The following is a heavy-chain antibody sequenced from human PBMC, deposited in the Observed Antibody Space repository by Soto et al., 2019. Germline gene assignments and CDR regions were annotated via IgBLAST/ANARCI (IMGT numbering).Heavy chain of an antibody. V-gene: IGHV3-74*01. CDR1: GLTFSSDW. CDR2: INSDGSST. D-gene: IGHD6-25*01. CDR3: ARAIGFYGMDV. Sequence: PVGSLRLSCAASGLTFSSDWMHWVRQAPGKGLVWVSRINSDGSSTDYADSVKGRFTTSRDNAKNTLYLQMNSLRGEDTAVYYCARAIGFYGMDVWGQGTTVTVSS. J-gene: IGHJ6*02.